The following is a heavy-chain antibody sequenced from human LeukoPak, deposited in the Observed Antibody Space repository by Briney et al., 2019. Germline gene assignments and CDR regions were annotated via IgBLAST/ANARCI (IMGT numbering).Heavy chain of an antibody. V-gene: IGHV3-23*01. CDR2: IRTNGRDT. J-gene: IGHJ5*02. CDR3: ATGGYTTLFDP. D-gene: IGHD2-15*01. Sequence: GGSLRLSCAASGFTFSSYSMSWVRQSPGKGLEWVSNIRTNGRDTYYADAVKGRFTISRDNSKNTLYLEMNSLRAEDTAVYYCATGGYTTLFDPWGQGTLVTVSS. CDR1: GFTFSSYS.